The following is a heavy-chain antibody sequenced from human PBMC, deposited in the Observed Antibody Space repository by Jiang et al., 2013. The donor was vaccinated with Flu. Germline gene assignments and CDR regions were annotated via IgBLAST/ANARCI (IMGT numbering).Heavy chain of an antibody. D-gene: IGHD2-15*01. J-gene: IGHJ4*02. CDR2: ISGSGGST. Sequence: GFTFSSYAMSWVRQAPGKGLEWVSAISGSGGSTYYADSVKGRFTISRDNSKNTLYLQMNSLRAEDTAVYYCAKELVVVAAPTLGYWGQGTLVTVSS. CDR1: GFTFSSYA. CDR3: AKELVVVAAPTLGY. V-gene: IGHV3-23*01.